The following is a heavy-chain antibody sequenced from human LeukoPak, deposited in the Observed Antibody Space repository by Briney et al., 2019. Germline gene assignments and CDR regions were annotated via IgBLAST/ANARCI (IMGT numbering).Heavy chain of an antibody. CDR3: ARTARAAGRKGGYYFDY. CDR1: GGTFSSYA. Sequence: ASVKVSCKASGGTFSSYAISWVRQAPGQGLEWMGRIIPILGIANYAQKFQGRVTITAGKSTSTAYMELSSLRSEDTAVYYCARTARAAGRKGGYYFDYWGQGTLVTVSS. D-gene: IGHD6-13*01. CDR2: IIPILGIA. J-gene: IGHJ4*02. V-gene: IGHV1-69*04.